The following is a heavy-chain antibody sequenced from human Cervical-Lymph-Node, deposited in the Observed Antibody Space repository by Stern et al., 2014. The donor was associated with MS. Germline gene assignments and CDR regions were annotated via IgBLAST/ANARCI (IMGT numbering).Heavy chain of an antibody. CDR3: ARGGVIYTQDRNGFDV. D-gene: IGHD2-21*01. CDR1: GGSISSGGSS. V-gene: IGHV4-30-2*01. J-gene: IGHJ3*01. Sequence: MQLVESGSGQAKPSQTLSLTCAVSGGSISSGGSSWNWIRQPPGKGLEGIGFIYHSGSTYYNPSLQGRVFISVDPFQNRVALNLRSGTAADTAVYYCARGGVIYTQDRNGFDVWGQGTMVTVSS. CDR2: IYHSGST.